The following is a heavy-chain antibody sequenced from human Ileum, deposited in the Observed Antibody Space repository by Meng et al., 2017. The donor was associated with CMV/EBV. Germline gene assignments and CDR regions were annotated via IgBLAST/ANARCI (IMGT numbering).Heavy chain of an antibody. D-gene: IGHD2-2*02. CDR2: IGSSGGIT. CDR3: AKDNQGYCGSSSCYTSYFDY. V-gene: IGHV3-23*01. J-gene: IGHJ4*02. CDR1: GFTFSSYA. Sequence: GGSLRLSCAASGFTFSSYAMSWVCQAPGKGLEWVSGIGSSGGITYYADSVKGRFTISRDNSKNTLYMQMNSLRAEDTALYYCAKDNQGYCGSSSCYTSYFDYWGQGMLVTVSS.